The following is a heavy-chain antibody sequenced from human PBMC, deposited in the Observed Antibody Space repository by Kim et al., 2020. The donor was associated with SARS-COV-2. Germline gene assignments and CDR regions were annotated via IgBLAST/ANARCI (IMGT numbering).Heavy chain of an antibody. V-gene: IGHV3-23*03. D-gene: IGHD2-15*01. CDR3: AGSGRSYY. CDR2: GSST. J-gene: IGHJ4*02. Sequence: GSSTSYADPVKGRFTISRDNSKNTLYLQMNSLRAEDTAVYYCAGSGRSYYWGQGTLVTVSS.